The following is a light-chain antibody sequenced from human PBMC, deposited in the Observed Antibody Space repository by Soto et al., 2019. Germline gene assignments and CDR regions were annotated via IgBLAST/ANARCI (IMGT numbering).Light chain of an antibody. J-gene: IGLJ1*01. CDR3: SSYSSSTTLYV. CDR1: SSDVGDYNY. V-gene: IGLV2-14*01. Sequence: QSALTQPASVSGSPGQSITISCTGSSSDVGDYNYVSWYQHHPGQAPKLMIYEVSYRPSGISNRFSGSKSGNTASLTISGLQAEDEADYYCSSYSSSTTLYVFGSGTKLTVL. CDR2: EVS.